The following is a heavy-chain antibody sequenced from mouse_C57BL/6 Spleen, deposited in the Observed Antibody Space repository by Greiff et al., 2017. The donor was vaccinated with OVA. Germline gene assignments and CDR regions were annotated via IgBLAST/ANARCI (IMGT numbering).Heavy chain of an antibody. CDR2: ISSGGSYT. CDR1: GFTFSSYG. D-gene: IGHD4-1*01. V-gene: IGHV5-6*01. J-gene: IGHJ2*01. Sequence: EVQGVESGGDLVKPGGSLKLSCAASGFTFSSYGMSWVRQTPDKRLEWVATISSGGSYTYYPDSVKGRFTISRDNAKNTLYLQMSSLKSEDTAMYYCARQPGTGYFDYWGQGTTLTVSS. CDR3: ARQPGTGYFDY.